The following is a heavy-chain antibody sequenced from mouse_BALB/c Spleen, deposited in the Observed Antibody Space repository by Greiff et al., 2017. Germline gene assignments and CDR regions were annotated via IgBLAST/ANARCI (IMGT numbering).Heavy chain of an antibody. Sequence: VKLKESGPGLVAPSQSLSITCTVSGFSLTSYGVHWVRQPPGKGLEWLGVIWAGGSTNYNSALMSRLSISKDNSKSQVFLKMNSLQTDDTAMYYCASHRYGAYWGQGTLVTVSA. CDR1: GFSLTSYG. CDR2: IWAGGST. J-gene: IGHJ3*01. V-gene: IGHV2-9*02. D-gene: IGHD2-14*01. CDR3: ASHRYGAY.